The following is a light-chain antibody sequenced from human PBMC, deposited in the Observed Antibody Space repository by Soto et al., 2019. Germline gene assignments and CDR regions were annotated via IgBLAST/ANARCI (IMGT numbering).Light chain of an antibody. J-gene: IGLJ2*01. CDR1: SSDIGSHNS. CDR2: DVR. V-gene: IGLV2-14*01. CDR3: SSYTSSTTLV. Sequence: QSALTQPASVSGSPGQSITISCTGTSSDIGSHNSVSWYQQHPGKAPKLMIYDVRNRPSGVSNRFSGSKSDNTASLTISGLQAEDEADYYCSSYTSSTTLVFGGGTKVTVL.